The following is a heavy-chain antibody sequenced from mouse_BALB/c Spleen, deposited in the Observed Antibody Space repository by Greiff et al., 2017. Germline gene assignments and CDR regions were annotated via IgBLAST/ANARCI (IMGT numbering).Heavy chain of an antibody. CDR1: GFTFSDYY. CDR2: ISDGGSYT. V-gene: IGHV5-4*02. Sequence: EVKLMESGGGLVKPGGSLKLSCAASGFTFSDYYMYWVRQTPEKRLEWVATISDGGSYTYYPDSVKGRFTISRDNAKNNLYLQMSSLKSEDTAMYYCARGHHEAYYRYDDAMDYWGQGTSVTVSS. J-gene: IGHJ4*01. D-gene: IGHD2-14*01. CDR3: ARGHHEAYYRYDDAMDY.